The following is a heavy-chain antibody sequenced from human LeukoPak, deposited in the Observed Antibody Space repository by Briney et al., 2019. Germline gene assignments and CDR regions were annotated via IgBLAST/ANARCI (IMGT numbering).Heavy chain of an antibody. V-gene: IGHV4-4*07. CDR2: INTNGAT. J-gene: IGHJ4*02. CDR1: GGSINSYY. Sequence: SETLSLTCSVSGGSINSYYWSWIRQPPGKGLEWIGLINTNGATTLNPSLKSRVAMSVDLAKNQLFLKLASLTAADTAMYYCARKDGDYWGQGTLVTVSS. CDR3: ARKDGDY.